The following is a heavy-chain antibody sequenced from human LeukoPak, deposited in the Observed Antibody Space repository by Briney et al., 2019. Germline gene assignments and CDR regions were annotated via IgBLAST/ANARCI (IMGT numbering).Heavy chain of an antibody. J-gene: IGHJ4*02. CDR1: GGSISSSNYY. D-gene: IGHD2-2*01. V-gene: IGHV4-39*02. CDR2: IYYTGDT. CDR3: ANHLACGSMSCPPFDN. Sequence: SETLSLTCTVSGGSISSSNYYWGWVRQAPGKGLEWIGSIYYTGDTYYNPSLKSRVSISVDTSKNHFSLRLSSVTAADTAVYYCANHLACGSMSCPPFDNWGQGTLVTVSS.